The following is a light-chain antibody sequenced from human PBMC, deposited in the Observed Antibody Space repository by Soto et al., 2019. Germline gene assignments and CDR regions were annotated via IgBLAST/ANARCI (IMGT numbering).Light chain of an antibody. Sequence: DIQMTQSPSSLSASVEDRVIITCRASQSISNHLNWYQQKPGKAPKLLIFAASSLQGGVPSRFSGSRSGPDFTLTISSLQPEDFATYYCQQSYSSPPTFGQGTKVDIK. CDR2: AAS. V-gene: IGKV1-39*01. CDR1: QSISNH. J-gene: IGKJ1*01. CDR3: QQSYSSPPT.